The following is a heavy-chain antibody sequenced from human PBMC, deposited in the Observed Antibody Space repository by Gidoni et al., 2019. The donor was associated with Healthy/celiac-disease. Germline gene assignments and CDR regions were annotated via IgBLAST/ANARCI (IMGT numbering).Heavy chain of an antibody. J-gene: IGHJ5*02. V-gene: IGHV5-51*03. Sequence: EVQLVQSGAEVKKPGESLKISCKGSGYSFTSYWIGWVRQMPGKGLEWMGIIYPGDSDTRYSPSFQGQVTISADKSISTAYLQWSSLKASDTAMYYCASLIPLPYSSSPGFDPWGQGTLVTVSS. CDR2: IYPGDSDT. D-gene: IGHD6-13*01. CDR3: ASLIPLPYSSSPGFDP. CDR1: GYSFTSYW.